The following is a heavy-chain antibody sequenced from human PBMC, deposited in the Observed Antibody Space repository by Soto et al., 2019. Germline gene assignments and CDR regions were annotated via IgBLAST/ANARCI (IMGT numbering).Heavy chain of an antibody. Sequence: PGGSLRLSCAASGFTFSDHYMDWVRQAPGKGLEWVGRTRNKANSYTTEYAASVKGRFTISRDDSKNSLYLQMNSLKTEDTAVYYCAKLTHDYGDKRGWFDPWGQGTLVTSPQ. CDR3: AKLTHDYGDKRGWFDP. D-gene: IGHD4-17*01. CDR1: GFTFSDHY. CDR2: TRNKANSYTT. J-gene: IGHJ5*02. V-gene: IGHV3-72*01.